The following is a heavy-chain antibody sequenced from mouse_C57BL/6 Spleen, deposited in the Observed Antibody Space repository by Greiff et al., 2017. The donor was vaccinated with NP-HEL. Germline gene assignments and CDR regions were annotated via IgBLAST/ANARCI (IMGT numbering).Heavy chain of an antibody. Sequence: VQLQQSGAELVKPGASVKISCKASGYAFSSYWMNWVKQRPGKGLEWIGQIYPGDGDTNYNGKFKGKATLTADKSSSTAYMQLSSLTAEDSAVYLCARSGYDYDEFAYWGQGTLVTVSA. CDR1: GYAFSSYW. V-gene: IGHV1-80*01. CDR2: IYPGDGDT. D-gene: IGHD2-4*01. J-gene: IGHJ3*01. CDR3: ARSGYDYDEFAY.